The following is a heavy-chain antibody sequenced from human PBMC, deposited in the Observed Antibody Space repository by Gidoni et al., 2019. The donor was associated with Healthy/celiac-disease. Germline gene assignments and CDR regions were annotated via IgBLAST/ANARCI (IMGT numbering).Heavy chain of an antibody. V-gene: IGHV4-59*01. Sequence: QVQLQESGPGLVKPSETLSLTCTVSGGSISSYYWSWIRQPPGKGLEWIGYIYYSGSTNYNPSLKSRVTISVDTSKNQFSLKLSSVTAADTAVYYCARQLGYCSSTSCYDNWFDPWGQGTLVTVSS. J-gene: IGHJ5*02. D-gene: IGHD2-2*01. CDR2: IYYSGST. CDR1: GGSISSYY. CDR3: ARQLGYCSSTSCYDNWFDP.